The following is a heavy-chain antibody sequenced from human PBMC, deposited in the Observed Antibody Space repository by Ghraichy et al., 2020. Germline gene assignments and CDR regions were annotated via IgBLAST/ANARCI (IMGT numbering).Heavy chain of an antibody. V-gene: IGHV3-7*03. Sequence: GGSLRLSCAASGFPLGAHWMCWVRQAPGKGLEWLANIKEDGSEQYYVDSVKGRFTVSRDNAKNTLFLQMDSLRDDYTAVYYCGRDGGRCSGSICAEPYWGRRTLVTVS. CDR3: GRDGGRCSGSICAEPY. CDR1: GFPLGAHW. J-gene: IGHJ4*02. D-gene: IGHD3-10*02. CDR2: IKEDGSEQ.